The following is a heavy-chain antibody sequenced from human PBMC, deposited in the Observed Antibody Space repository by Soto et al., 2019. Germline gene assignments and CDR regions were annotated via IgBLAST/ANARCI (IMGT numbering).Heavy chain of an antibody. CDR1: GVTFSSFA. CDR3: AKRREGGYYIFDY. Sequence: PGGSLRLSCAASGVTFSSFAMSWVRQAPGKGLEWVSSISGSGESTYYADSVKGRLSISRDNSKNTLYLQMNSLRAEDTAVYYCAKRREGGYYIFDYWGQGTPVTVSS. J-gene: IGHJ4*02. V-gene: IGHV3-23*01. D-gene: IGHD3-10*01. CDR2: ISGSGEST.